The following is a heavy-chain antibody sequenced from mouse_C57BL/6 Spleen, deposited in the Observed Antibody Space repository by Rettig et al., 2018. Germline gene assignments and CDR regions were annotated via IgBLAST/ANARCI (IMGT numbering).Heavy chain of an antibody. D-gene: IGHD2-3*01. CDR2: IDPEDGET. CDR1: GFNIKDYY. V-gene: IGHV14-2*01. J-gene: IGHJ3*01. CDR3: TRRADGYPFAY. Sequence: QLQQSGAELVKPGASVKLSCTASGFNIKDYYMHWVKQRTEQGLEWIGRIDPEDGETKYAPKFQGKATITADTSSNTAYLQLSSLTSEDTAVYYCTRRADGYPFAYWGQGTLVTVSA.